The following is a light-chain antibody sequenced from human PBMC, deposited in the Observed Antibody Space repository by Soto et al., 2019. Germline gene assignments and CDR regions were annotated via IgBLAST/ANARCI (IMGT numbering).Light chain of an antibody. V-gene: IGKV2-28*01. CDR2: LGS. J-gene: IGKJ1*01. CDR1: LSLLHSKGNNY. Sequence: IVMTLSALSLPVTPGKPASIFCRSILSLLHSKGNNYLDWYVQKPGQSPQLXIYLGSNRASGVPDRFSGSGSGTDFKLKISRVEAEDVGVYYCMQALQTPWTFGQGTKVDIK. CDR3: MQALQTPWT.